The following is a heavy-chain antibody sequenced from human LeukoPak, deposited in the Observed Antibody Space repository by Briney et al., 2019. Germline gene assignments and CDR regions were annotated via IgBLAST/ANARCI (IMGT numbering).Heavy chain of an antibody. J-gene: IGHJ5*02. CDR1: GGSISRTSYY. V-gene: IGHV4-39*01. CDR2: IYNTGSP. CDR3: ARHRAVRSAIDP. Sequence: SETLSLTCTVSGGSISRTSYYWGWIRQPPGKGLEWVGNIYNTGSPYYNPSLKSRVTISVDTSKNQFSLKLSSVTAADTAVYYCARHRAVRSAIDPWGQGILVTVSS. D-gene: IGHD2-15*01.